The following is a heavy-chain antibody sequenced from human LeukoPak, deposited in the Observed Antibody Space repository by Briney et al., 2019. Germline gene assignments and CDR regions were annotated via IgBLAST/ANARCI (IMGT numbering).Heavy chain of an antibody. D-gene: IGHD3-22*01. CDR1: GFTFSSSW. J-gene: IGHJ4*02. V-gene: IGHV3-7*01. CDR2: IKPDGSEE. Sequence: GGSLRLSCAASGFTFSSSWMSWVRQAPEKGLEWVANIKPDGSEEHSVDSVKGRLTISRDNAKNTLYLQMNSLRAEDTAVYYCARVGDSSGYYYIDYWGQGTLVTVSS. CDR3: ARVGDSSGYYYIDY.